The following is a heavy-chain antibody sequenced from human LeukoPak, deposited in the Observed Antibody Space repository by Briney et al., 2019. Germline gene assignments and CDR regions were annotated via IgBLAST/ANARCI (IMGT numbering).Heavy chain of an antibody. V-gene: IGHV4-59*08. CDR3: ARREIVSLGHPYYYDSSDGY. J-gene: IGHJ4*02. CDR1: GGSISSYY. Sequence: PSETLSLTCTVSGGSISSYYWHWIRQPPGKGLEWIGYIYYSGSTNYNPSLKSRVTISVDTSKNQFSLKLSSVTAADTAVYYCARREIVSLGHPYYYDSSDGYWGQGTLVTVSS. D-gene: IGHD3-22*01. CDR2: IYYSGST.